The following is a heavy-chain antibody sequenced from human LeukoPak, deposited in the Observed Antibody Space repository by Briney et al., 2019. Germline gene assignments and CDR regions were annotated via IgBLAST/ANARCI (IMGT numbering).Heavy chain of an antibody. CDR2: IQKDGSQK. CDR1: GFTVSSYS. Sequence: GGSLRLSCAASGFTVSSYSMNWVRQAPGKGLEWVASIQKDGSQKYYLESVKGRFTISRDNTKNSLYLHMSSLRADDTAVYFCATVAGYFDYWGQGTLVTVSS. J-gene: IGHJ4*02. D-gene: IGHD2-21*01. V-gene: IGHV3-7*01. CDR3: ATVAGYFDY.